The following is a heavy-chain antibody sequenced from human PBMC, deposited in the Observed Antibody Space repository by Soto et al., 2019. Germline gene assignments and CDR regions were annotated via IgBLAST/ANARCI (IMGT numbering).Heavy chain of an antibody. CDR3: ARQIAYCGGDCYSGGWFDP. CDR2: IIPIFGTA. J-gene: IGHJ5*02. V-gene: IGHV1-69*01. Sequence: QVQLVQSGAEVKKPGSSVKVSCKASGGTFSSYAISWVRQAPGQGLEWMGGIIPIFGTANYAQKFQGRVTITADESTSTAYMELSSLRSEDTAVYYCARQIAYCGGDCYSGGWFDPWGQGTLVTVSS. CDR1: GGTFSSYA. D-gene: IGHD2-21*02.